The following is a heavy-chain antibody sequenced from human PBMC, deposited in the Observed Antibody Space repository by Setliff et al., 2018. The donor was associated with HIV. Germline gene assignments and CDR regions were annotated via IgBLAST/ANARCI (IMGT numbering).Heavy chain of an antibody. D-gene: IGHD2-2*01. J-gene: IGHJ4*02. CDR3: ARVYCSIASCYDEYYFDY. CDR1: GDSISSSEYY. Sequence: SETLSLTCTVSGDSISSSEYYWSWIRQPPGKGLEWIGYIYYSGSTNYNPSLKSRVTISVDTSKNQFSLKLSSVTAADTAVYFCARVYCSIASCYDEYYFDYWGQGTLVTVSS. V-gene: IGHV4-61*08. CDR2: IYYSGST.